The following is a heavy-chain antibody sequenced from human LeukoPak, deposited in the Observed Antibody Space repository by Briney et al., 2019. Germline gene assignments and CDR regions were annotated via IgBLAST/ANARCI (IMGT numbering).Heavy chain of an antibody. J-gene: IGHJ4*02. CDR1: GYSFTNYW. CDR2: IYPDDSDT. Sequence: GESLKISCKGSGYSFTNYWIGWVRPMLGKGMEWMGIIYPDDSDTRYSPSFQGQVTISADKSTSTAYLQWSSLKASDTAMYYCARQVAATYLSDYWGQGTLVTVSS. V-gene: IGHV5-51*01. D-gene: IGHD1-26*01. CDR3: ARQVAATYLSDY.